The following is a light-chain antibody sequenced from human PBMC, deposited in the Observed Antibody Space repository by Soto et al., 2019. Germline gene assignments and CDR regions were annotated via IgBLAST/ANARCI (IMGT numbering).Light chain of an antibody. J-gene: IGLJ1*01. CDR1: SSDIGSYDH. CDR2: AVS. Sequence: QSALTQPASVSGSLGQSITISFSGTSSDIGSYDHVAWYQQFPGKSPKLIIYAVSDPPSGSSDRVSRSKSGISASLTISGLQTEDEADYYCISYTDRQSYLFGTGTKATVL. V-gene: IGLV2-14*03. CDR3: ISYTDRQSYL.